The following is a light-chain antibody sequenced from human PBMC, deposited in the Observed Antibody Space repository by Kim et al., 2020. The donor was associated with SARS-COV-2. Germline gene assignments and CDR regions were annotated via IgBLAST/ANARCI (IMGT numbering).Light chain of an antibody. CDR3: AAWDDNVNGLL. CDR2: YDD. J-gene: IGLJ2*01. CDR1: SSNIENNA. Sequence: ELTQPPSMSQAPGQTVTISCSGSSSNIENNAVNWFQQLPGQPPRLLIYYDDLLPSGVSNRFSGSKSGSSASLAISGLRSVDEADYYCAAWDDNVNGLLFGGGTQLTVL. V-gene: IGLV1-36*01.